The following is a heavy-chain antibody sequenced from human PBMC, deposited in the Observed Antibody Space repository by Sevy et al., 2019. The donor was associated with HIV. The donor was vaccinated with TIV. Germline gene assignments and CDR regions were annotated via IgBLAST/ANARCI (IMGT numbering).Heavy chain of an antibody. CDR3: TTASKKRGLSDLLDY. D-gene: IGHD3-10*01. J-gene: IGHJ4*02. CDR1: GFTFSNAW. CDR2: IKSKTDDGTT. V-gene: IGHV3-15*01. Sequence: GGSLRLSCAASGFTFSNAWMSWVRQAPGKGLEWVGRIKSKTDDGTTDYAGPVKGRFTISSEDSKNTLNLQMNSQTTEDTAIYYGTTASKKRGLSDLLDYWGQGTLVTVSS.